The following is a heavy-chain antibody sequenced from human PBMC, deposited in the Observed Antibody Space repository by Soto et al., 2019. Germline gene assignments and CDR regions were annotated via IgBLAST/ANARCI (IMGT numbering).Heavy chain of an antibody. CDR3: TPWFGELNWFDP. CDR2: IKSKTDGGTT. Sequence: EVQLVESGGGLVKPGGSLRLSCAASGFTFSNAWMSWVRQAPGKGLEWVGRIKSKTDGGTTDYAAPVKGRFTIPRDDAKNTLYLEMNSLKTEDTAVYYCTPWFGELNWFDPWVQGTLVTVSS. CDR1: GFTFSNAW. D-gene: IGHD3-10*01. V-gene: IGHV3-15*01. J-gene: IGHJ5*02.